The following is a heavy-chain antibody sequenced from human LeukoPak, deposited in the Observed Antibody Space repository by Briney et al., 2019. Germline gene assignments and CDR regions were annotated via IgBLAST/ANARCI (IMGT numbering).Heavy chain of an antibody. J-gene: IGHJ5*02. D-gene: IGHD3-22*01. Sequence: GGSLRLSCAASRFTFDDYAMHWVRQAPGKGLEWVSGISWNSGSLDYADSVKGRFTISRDNARNSLYLQMDSLRAEDTAFYYCAKAEGFFGGYYDHWGQGTLVTVSS. CDR3: AKAEGFFGGYYDH. CDR1: RFTFDDYA. CDR2: ISWNSGSL. V-gene: IGHV3-9*01.